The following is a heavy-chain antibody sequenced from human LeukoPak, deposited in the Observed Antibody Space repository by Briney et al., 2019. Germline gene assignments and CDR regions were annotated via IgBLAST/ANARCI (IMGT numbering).Heavy chain of an antibody. Sequence: GGSLRLPCAASGFTFSSYWMSWVRQAPGKGLEWVANIKQDGSEKYYVDSVKGRFTISRDNAKNSLYLQMNSLRAEDTAVYYCAREATGANGYFDYWGQGSLVTVFS. CDR3: AREATGANGYFDY. CDR2: IKQDGSEK. V-gene: IGHV3-7*01. J-gene: IGHJ4*02. CDR1: GFTFSSYW. D-gene: IGHD1-26*01.